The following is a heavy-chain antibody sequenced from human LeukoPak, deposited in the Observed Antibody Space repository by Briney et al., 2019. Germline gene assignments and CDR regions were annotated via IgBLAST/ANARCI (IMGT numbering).Heavy chain of an antibody. Sequence: ASVKVSCKASGYTFTSYDINWVRQATGQGLEWMGWMNPNSGNTGYAQKFQGRVTMTRNTSISTAYMELSSLRSEDTAVYYCARGRASRTWFGELGAFDIWGQGTMVTVSS. J-gene: IGHJ3*02. CDR2: MNPNSGNT. D-gene: IGHD3-10*01. V-gene: IGHV1-8*01. CDR1: GYTFTSYD. CDR3: ARGRASRTWFGELGAFDI.